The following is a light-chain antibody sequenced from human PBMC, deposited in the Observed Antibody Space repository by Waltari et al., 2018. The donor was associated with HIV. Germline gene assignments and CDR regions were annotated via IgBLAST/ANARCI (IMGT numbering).Light chain of an antibody. Sequence: DIQLTQSPSFVSASVGDRVIITCRASQGISTYLVWYQQRSGKPPELLIYAADTLRSGVPSRFSGRGSGTEFTLTISSLQPEDFATYFCQHVISYPRTFGQGTKVEVK. V-gene: IGKV1-9*01. CDR1: QGISTY. J-gene: IGKJ1*01. CDR3: QHVISYPRT. CDR2: AAD.